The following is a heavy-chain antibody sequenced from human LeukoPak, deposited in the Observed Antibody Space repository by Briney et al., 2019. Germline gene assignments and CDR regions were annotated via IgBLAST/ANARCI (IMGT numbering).Heavy chain of an antibody. D-gene: IGHD3-10*01. CDR2: ISSSGGST. V-gene: IGHV3-23*01. Sequence: PGGSLRLSCAASRSTFSSYGMSWVRQAPGKGLEWVSGISSSGGSTYYADSVKGRFTISRDNSRNTLYLQMNSLRAEDTAVYYCARHLLWFGELSGGFDYWGQGTLVTVSS. CDR1: RSTFSSYG. J-gene: IGHJ4*02. CDR3: ARHLLWFGELSGGFDY.